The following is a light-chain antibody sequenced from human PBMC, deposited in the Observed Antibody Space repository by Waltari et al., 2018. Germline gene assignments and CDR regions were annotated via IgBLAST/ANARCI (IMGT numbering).Light chain of an antibody. CDR3: MQGANWPPT. J-gene: IGKJ1*01. Sequence: DVVMPKSPPSLSVALGTPAPISCPSSHSLVYDNGNTYLNWFHQRPGQSPRRLIYMVSTRDSGVAGRFSGSGSGTDFTLTINGVEAEDVGLYFCMQGANWPPTFGQGTRVEIK. CDR1: HSLVYDNGNTY. V-gene: IGKV2-30*01. CDR2: MVS.